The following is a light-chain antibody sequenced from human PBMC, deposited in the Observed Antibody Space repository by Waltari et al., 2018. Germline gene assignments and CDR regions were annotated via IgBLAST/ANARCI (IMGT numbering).Light chain of an antibody. CDR3: QQYYTTPSIT. J-gene: IGKJ5*01. CDR1: LGISNS. CDR2: AAS. Sequence: DIQMTQSPSSLSASVGDRVTITCRASLGISNSLAWYQQKPGKAPNLLLYAASKLESGVPSRFSGSRSGTDYTLTISSLQPEDFATYYCQQYYTTPSITFGQGTRVEIK. V-gene: IGKV1-NL1*01.